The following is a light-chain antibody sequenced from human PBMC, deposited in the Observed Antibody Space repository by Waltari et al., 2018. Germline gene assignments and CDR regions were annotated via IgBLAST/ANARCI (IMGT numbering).Light chain of an antibody. CDR3: QQSYSIPQT. Sequence: DIQMTQSPSSLSASVGDRVTINCRTSQSVTNYLNWYQQKPGKDPKLMIFCASSLQSGVPSRFSGSGSGTDFTLTISSLQPEDSATYYCQQSYSIPQTFGQGTKLEI. CDR2: CAS. CDR1: QSVTNY. V-gene: IGKV1-39*01. J-gene: IGKJ2*01.